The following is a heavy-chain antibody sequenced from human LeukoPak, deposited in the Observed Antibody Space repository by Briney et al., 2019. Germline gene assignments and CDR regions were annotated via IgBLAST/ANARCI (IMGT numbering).Heavy chain of an antibody. V-gene: IGHV1-46*01. J-gene: IGHJ3*02. Sequence: GASVKVSCKASGYTFTSYYMQWVRQAPGQGLEWMGVINPSGGSTTYAQKFQGRVTMTRDTSTSTVYMELSSLRSEDTAVYFCATDYYGSGSYSPQAFDIWGQGTMVTVSS. CDR3: ATDYYGSGSYSPQAFDI. CDR1: GYTFTSYY. CDR2: INPSGGST. D-gene: IGHD3-10*01.